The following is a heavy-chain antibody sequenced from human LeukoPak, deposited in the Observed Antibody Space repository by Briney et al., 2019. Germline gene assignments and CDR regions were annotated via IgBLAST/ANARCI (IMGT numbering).Heavy chain of an antibody. V-gene: IGHV1-69*01. Sequence: SVKVSCKASGGTFSSYAISWVRQAPGQGLEWMGGIIPIFGTANYAQKFRGRVTITADESTSTAYMELSSLRSEDTAVYYCARWDSSGWYPSYFDYWGQGTLVTVSS. CDR1: GGTFSSYA. D-gene: IGHD6-19*01. CDR3: ARWDSSGWYPSYFDY. CDR2: IIPIFGTA. J-gene: IGHJ4*02.